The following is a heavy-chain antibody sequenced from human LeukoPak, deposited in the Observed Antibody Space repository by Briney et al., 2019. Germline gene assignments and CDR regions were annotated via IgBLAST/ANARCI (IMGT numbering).Heavy chain of an antibody. Sequence: PGGSLRLSCAASGFTLSSYAMSWVRQAPGKGLEWVSVIYSGGSTYYADSVKGRFTISRDNSKNTLYLQMNSLRAEDTAVYYCAREGVSDYWGQGTLVTVSS. D-gene: IGHD3-16*01. CDR2: IYSGGST. CDR3: AREGVSDY. V-gene: IGHV3-66*01. J-gene: IGHJ4*02. CDR1: GFTLSSYA.